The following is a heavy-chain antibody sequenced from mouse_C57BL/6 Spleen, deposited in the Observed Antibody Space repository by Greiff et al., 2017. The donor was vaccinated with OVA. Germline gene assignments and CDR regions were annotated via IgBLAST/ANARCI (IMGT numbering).Heavy chain of an antibody. J-gene: IGHJ2*01. Sequence: VQLKQSGPGLVQPSQSLSITCTVSGFSLTSYGVHWVRQSSGTGLAWLGVIWRGGITDLTAAFLSRLSISKDNSKSQVFFKMNSLQADDTAIYYCARNLDYWSKGTTLTVSS. CDR1: GFSLTSYG. CDR3: ARNLDY. V-gene: IGHV2-2*01. CDR2: IWRGGIT.